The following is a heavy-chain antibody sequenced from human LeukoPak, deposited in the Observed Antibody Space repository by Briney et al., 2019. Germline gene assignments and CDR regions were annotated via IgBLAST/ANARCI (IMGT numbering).Heavy chain of an antibody. CDR3: ARDGVAGSSDAFDL. D-gene: IGHD6-19*01. CDR1: GYTFTDYY. V-gene: IGHV1-2*02. J-gene: IGHJ3*01. CDR2: IDPNSGGP. Sequence: ASVKVSCKASGYTFTDYYIHWVRQAPGQGLEWMTYIDPNSGGPHFAQKFQGRVTLTRDTSISTAYTELKWLTSDDTAVYYCARDGVAGSSDAFDLWGQGTMVTVSS.